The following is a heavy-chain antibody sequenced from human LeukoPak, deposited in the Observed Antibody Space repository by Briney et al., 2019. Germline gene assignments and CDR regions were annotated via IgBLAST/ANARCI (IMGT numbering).Heavy chain of an antibody. V-gene: IGHV5-51*01. CDR2: IYPGDSDT. Sequence: GESLKTPRKGPGYSLTSYWIGWVRQMPGKGLEGMGIIYPGDSDTRYTPSFQGQVTISDDKSISTAYLQWSSLKASDTAMYYCARRSSGWYLDYWGQGTLVTVSS. J-gene: IGHJ4*02. D-gene: IGHD6-19*01. CDR1: GYSLTSYW. CDR3: ARRSSGWYLDY.